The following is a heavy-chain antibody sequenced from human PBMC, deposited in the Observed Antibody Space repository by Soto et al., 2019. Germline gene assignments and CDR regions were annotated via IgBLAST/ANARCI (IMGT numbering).Heavy chain of an antibody. D-gene: IGHD6-13*01. J-gene: IGHJ4*02. CDR3: ARAKSSSWYSDFDY. CDR1: GFTFSSYG. V-gene: IGHV3-33*01. Sequence: GGSLRLSCAASGFTFSSYGMHWVRQAPGKGLEWVAVIWYDGSNKYYADSVKGRFTISRDNSKNTLYLQMNSLRAEDTAVYYCARAKSSSWYSDFDYWGQGTLVTVSS. CDR2: IWYDGSNK.